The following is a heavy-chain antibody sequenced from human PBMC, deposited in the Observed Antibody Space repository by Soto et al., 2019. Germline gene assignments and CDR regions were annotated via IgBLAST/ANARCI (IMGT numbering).Heavy chain of an antibody. CDR1: GLTFSDYW. D-gene: IGHD1-26*01. V-gene: IGHV3-7*03. Sequence: GGSLRLSCAVSGLTFSDYWMSWVRQAPGKGLEWVANIRQDESEKNYADSVQGRFTISRDNAKSSVYLQMNSLRAEDTAVYYCTNDKFSGSYFVRGLTYYFEYWGQGTLVTVSS. CDR3: TNDKFSGSYFVRGLTYYFEY. CDR2: IRQDESEK. J-gene: IGHJ4*02.